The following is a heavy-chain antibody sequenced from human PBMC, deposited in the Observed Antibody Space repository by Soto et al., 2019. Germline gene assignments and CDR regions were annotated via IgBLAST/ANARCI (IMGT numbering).Heavy chain of an antibody. CDR1: GGSIRWGGFY. V-gene: IGHV4-31*03. CDR3: AREGNFYDGSAYPGGFDY. CDR2: IYHTGAT. Sequence: SETLSLTCTVSGGSIRWGGFYWTWVRLHPGKCLEWIGYIYHTGATYYNPSLKSRVAISGDTSKNQFSLRLGSVTAADTAVYYCAREGNFYDGSAYPGGFDYWGQGTLVTVYS. J-gene: IGHJ4*02. D-gene: IGHD3-22*01.